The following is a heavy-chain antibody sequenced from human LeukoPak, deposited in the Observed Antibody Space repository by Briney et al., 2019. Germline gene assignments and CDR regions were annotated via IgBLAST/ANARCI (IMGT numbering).Heavy chain of an antibody. CDR3: ARDPYSGHYGNDYYYYMDV. Sequence: SGGSLRLSCAASGFTFSSYSMNWVRQAPGKRLEWVSSITSSSSYAFYADSVKGRFTISRDNAKSSLYLQMNNLRAEDTAVYYCARDPYSGHYGNDYYYYMDVWGKGTTVTISS. D-gene: IGHD5-12*01. V-gene: IGHV3-21*01. CDR1: GFTFSSYS. CDR2: ITSSSSYA. J-gene: IGHJ6*03.